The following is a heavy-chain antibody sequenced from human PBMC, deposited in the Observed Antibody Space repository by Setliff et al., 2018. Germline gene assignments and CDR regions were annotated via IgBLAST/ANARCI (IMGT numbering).Heavy chain of an antibody. V-gene: IGHV3-23*01. D-gene: IGHD3-3*01. CDR1: GDSLSDYY. Sequence: ETLSLTCAVYGDSLSDYYWSWVRQAAGKGLEWVSGISDSGGTTYYADSVKGRFTMSRDNHKNTLYLQMNSLRVEDTAIYYCAKSPHDFWSGRVFFDYWGQGILVTVSS. J-gene: IGHJ4*01. CDR2: ISDSGGTT. CDR3: AKSPHDFWSGRVFFDY.